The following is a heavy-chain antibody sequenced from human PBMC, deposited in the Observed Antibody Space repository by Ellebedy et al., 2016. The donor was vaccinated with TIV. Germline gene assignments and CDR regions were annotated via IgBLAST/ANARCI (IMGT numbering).Heavy chain of an antibody. CDR2: ISWNSGSI. CDR3: ARNRYCSGGNCYALGY. V-gene: IGHV3-9*01. D-gene: IGHD2-15*01. CDR1: GFTFDDYA. J-gene: IGHJ4*02. Sequence: SLKISCAASGFTFDDYAMHWVRQAPGKGLEWVSGISWNSGSIGYADSVKGRFTISRDNAKNSLYLQMNSLRADDTAVYYCARNRYCSGGNCYALGYWGQGTLVTVSS.